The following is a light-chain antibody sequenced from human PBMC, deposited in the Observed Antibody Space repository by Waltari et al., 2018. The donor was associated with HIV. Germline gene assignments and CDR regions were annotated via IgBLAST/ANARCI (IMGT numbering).Light chain of an antibody. Sequence: DIVMTQSPDSLAVSLGERATIHCKSSQSVLYTSNNKNFLAWYQQTPGQPPKLLISWASTRESGVPDRFSGSGSETDFTLTISSLQAEDVAVYYCQQYYSTPPTVGGGTKVEIK. V-gene: IGKV4-1*01. CDR3: QQYYSTPPT. CDR2: WAS. J-gene: IGKJ4*01. CDR1: QSVLYTSNNKNF.